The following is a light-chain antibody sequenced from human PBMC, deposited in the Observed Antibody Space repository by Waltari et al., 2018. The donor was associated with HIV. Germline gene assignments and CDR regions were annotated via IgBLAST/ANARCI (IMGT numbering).Light chain of an antibody. CDR3: QQYGDSPMYT. J-gene: IGKJ2*01. Sequence: EIVLTQSPDTLSLSPGERATLSCRASQRVGSTFLAWYQQKPGQAPRRLVYGTSRSATGIPDRFSGSGSGTDFTLAISRLEPEDFAVYYCQQYGDSPMYTFGQGTRLDIK. V-gene: IGKV3-20*01. CDR1: QRVGSTF. CDR2: GTS.